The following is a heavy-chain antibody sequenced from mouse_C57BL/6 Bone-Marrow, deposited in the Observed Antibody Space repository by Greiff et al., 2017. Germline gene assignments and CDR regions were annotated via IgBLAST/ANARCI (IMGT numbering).Heavy chain of an antibody. D-gene: IGHD4-1*01. V-gene: IGHV1-81*01. J-gene: IGHJ1*03. CDR3: ARDWDVRYFDV. CDR1: GYTFTSYG. CDR2: IYPRSGNT. Sequence: VQLQQSGAELARPGASVKLSCKASGYTFTSYGISWVKQRTGQGLEWIGEIYPRSGNTYYNEKFKGKATLTADKSSSTAYMELRSLTSEDSAVYFWARDWDVRYFDVWGTGTTVTVSS.